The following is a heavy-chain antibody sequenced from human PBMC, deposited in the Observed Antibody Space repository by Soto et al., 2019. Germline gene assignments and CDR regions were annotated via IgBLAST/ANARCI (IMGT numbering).Heavy chain of an antibody. J-gene: IGHJ4*02. D-gene: IGHD3-10*01. Sequence: GGSVRLSCATSGLNFNGYTMSWVRQAPGQGLEWVSGIAETGSSTYYADSVKDRFTISRDNSENTLYLQMNNLRAEDTAIYYCAKPDYGSGSPDNWGQGTLVTVSS. CDR1: GLNFNGYT. V-gene: IGHV3-23*01. CDR3: AKPDYGSGSPDN. CDR2: IAETGSST.